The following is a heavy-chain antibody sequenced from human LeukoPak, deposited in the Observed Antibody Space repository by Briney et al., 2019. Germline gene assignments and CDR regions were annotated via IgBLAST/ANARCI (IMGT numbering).Heavy chain of an antibody. V-gene: IGHV4-4*09. CDR2: IYTSGST. D-gene: IGHD4-11*01. J-gene: IGHJ4*02. Sequence: SETLSLTCTVSGGSISSYYWSWIRQPPGKGLEWIGYIYTSGSTNYNPSLKSRVTISVDMSKNQFSLKLSSVTAADTAVYYCARHSRNYGKFDYWGQGTLVTVSS. CDR1: GGSISSYY. CDR3: ARHSRNYGKFDY.